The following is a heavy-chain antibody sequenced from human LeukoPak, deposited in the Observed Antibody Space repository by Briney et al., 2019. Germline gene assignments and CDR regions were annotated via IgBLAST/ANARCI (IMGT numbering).Heavy chain of an antibody. Sequence: PSETLSVTCTVSGDSMNNYSWTSIWQPVRKRLEWIGRIYSSGSINYNPSLKSRVTISVDTSRDQFFLKLTSVTAADTAVYYCGYSVMVPYFDYGGQGTLVTVSS. CDR1: GDSMNNYS. CDR2: IYSSGSI. CDR3: GYSVMVPYFDY. V-gene: IGHV4-4*07. D-gene: IGHD5-18*01. J-gene: IGHJ4*02.